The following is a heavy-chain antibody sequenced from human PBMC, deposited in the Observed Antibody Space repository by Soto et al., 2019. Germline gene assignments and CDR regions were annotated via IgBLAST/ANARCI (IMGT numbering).Heavy chain of an antibody. Sequence: QTPLVQSGPEVKHTGTSVKVSCKASGFSFSTSAVQWERQVRGQRPEWMGWIVVGCGMTNYDERFEGRVTMTRDMSTWTVYMEPSSLRSEDTAVYYCATIPPFCYDVTGYYPAILDLWGQGPVVAVSS. D-gene: IGHD3-9*01. J-gene: IGHJ3*01. CDR2: IVVGCGMT. CDR3: ATIPPFCYDVTGYYPAILDL. V-gene: IGHV1-58*01. CDR1: GFSFSTSA.